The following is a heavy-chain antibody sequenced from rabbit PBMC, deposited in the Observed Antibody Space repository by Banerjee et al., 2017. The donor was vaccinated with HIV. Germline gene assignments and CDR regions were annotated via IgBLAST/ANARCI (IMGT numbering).Heavy chain of an antibody. D-gene: IGHD4-2*01. Sequence: QEQLEESGGDLVKPEGSLTLTCTASGFSFSGSYAMCWVRQAPGKGLEWIACIYTRSGSTWYASWVNGRFTISKTSSTTVDLKVTSLTAADTATYFCARSVALAVGYGMDLWGPGTLVTVS. V-gene: IGHV1S45*01. CDR1: GFSFSGSYA. J-gene: IGHJ6*01. CDR2: IYTRSGST. CDR3: ARSVALAVGYGMDL.